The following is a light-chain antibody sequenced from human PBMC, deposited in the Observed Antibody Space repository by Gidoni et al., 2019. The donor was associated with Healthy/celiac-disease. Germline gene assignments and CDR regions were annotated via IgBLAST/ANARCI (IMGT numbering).Light chain of an antibody. CDR1: SSNIGAGYD. V-gene: IGLV1-40*01. J-gene: IGLJ3*02. CDR2: GNS. Sequence: QSVRMQPPAVSGAPGQRVTSSCPGSSSNIGAGYDVHWYQQLPGTAPKLLIYGNSNRPSGVPVRFSGSKSGSSASLALTGLHAEYEADYYCQSYDSSLSVWVFGGGTKLTVL. CDR3: QSYDSSLSVWV.